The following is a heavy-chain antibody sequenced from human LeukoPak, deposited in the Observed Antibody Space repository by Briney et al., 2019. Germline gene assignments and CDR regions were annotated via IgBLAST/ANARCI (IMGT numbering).Heavy chain of an antibody. CDR3: AGAYCSGGSCYNTY. V-gene: IGHV6-1*01. D-gene: IGHD2-15*01. CDR2: TYHRSKWYN. CDR1: GDSVSSNSAA. J-gene: IGHJ4*02. Sequence: SQTLSLTSAISGDSVSSNSAAWNWIRQSPSRGLEWLGRTYHRSKWYNEYAPSVKSRITINPDTSKNQFSLKLSSVTAADTAVYYCAGAYCSGGSCYNTYWGQGTLVTVSS.